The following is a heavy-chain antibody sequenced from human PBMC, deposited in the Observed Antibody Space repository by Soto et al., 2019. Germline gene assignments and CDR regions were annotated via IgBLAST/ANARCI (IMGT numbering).Heavy chain of an antibody. J-gene: IGHJ4*02. V-gene: IGHV5-10-1*01. Sequence: GESLRISCKGSGYSFAGYWITWVRQKPGKGLEWMGRIDPSDSQTYYSPSFRGHVTISVTKSITTVFLQWSSLRASDTAMYYCARQIYDSDTGPNFQYYFDSWGQGTPVTVSS. CDR1: GYSFAGYW. CDR3: ARQIYDSDTGPNFQYYFDS. D-gene: IGHD3-22*01. CDR2: IDPSDSQT.